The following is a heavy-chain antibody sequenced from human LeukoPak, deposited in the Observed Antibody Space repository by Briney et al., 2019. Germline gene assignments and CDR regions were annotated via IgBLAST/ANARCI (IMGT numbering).Heavy chain of an antibody. J-gene: IGHJ3*02. CDR2: ISSSSSYI. D-gene: IGHD2-2*01. Sequence: PGGSLRLSCAASGFTFSSYSMNWVRQAPGKGLEWVSSISSSSSYIYYADSVKGRFTISRDNAKNSLYLQMNSLRAEDTAVYYCARGYCSSTSCPPFAFDIWGQGTMVTVSS. CDR3: ARGYCSSTSCPPFAFDI. CDR1: GFTFSSYS. V-gene: IGHV3-21*01.